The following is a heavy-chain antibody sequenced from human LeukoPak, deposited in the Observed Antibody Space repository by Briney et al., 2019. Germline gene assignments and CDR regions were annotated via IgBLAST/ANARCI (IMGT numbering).Heavy chain of an antibody. V-gene: IGHV1-69*05. CDR1: GGTFSSYA. CDR3: ARVIAAATAFDI. J-gene: IGHJ3*02. CDR2: IIPIFGTA. D-gene: IGHD6-13*01. Sequence: SVKVSCKASGGTFSSYAISWVRQAPGQGLEWMGGIIPIFGTADYAQKFQGRVTITTDESTSTAYMELSSLRSEDTAVYYCARVIAAATAFDIWGQGTMVTVSS.